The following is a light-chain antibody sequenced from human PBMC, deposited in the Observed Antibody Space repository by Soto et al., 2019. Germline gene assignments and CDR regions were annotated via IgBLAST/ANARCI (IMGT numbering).Light chain of an antibody. J-gene: IGKJ1*01. CDR1: QSVLYSSNNKNH. Sequence: DIVMTQSPDSLAVSLGERATINCKSSQSVLYSSNNKNHLAWYQQKPGQPPKLLIYWASTRESGVPDRFSGSGSGTDFTLTISSLQAEEVAVYYCQQYCTTPWTFGQGTKVEIK. V-gene: IGKV4-1*01. CDR2: WAS. CDR3: QQYCTTPWT.